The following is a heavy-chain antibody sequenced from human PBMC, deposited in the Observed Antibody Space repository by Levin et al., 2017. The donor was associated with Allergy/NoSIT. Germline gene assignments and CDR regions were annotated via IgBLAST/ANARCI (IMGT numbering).Heavy chain of an antibody. CDR3: ASASPYFDY. CDR2: ISSSSSTI. CDR1: GFTFSSYS. V-gene: IGHV3-48*02. Sequence: GESLKISCAASGFTFSSYSMNWVRQAPGKGLEWVSYISSSSSTIYYADSVKGRFTISRDNAKNSLYLQMNSLRDEDTAVYYCASASPYFDYWGQGTLVTVSS. J-gene: IGHJ4*02.